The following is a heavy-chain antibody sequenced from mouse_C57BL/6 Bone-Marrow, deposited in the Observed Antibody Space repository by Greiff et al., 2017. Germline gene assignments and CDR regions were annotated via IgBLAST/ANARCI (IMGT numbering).Heavy chain of an antibody. CDR2: IDPSDSYT. J-gene: IGHJ2*01. D-gene: IGHD1-1*02. CDR3: AVGFDY. V-gene: IGHV1-69*01. Sequence: KESCKASGYTFTSYWMHWVKQRPGQGLEWIGEIDPSDSYTNYNQKFKGKSTLTVDKSSSTAYMQLSSLTSEDSAVYYCAVGFDYWGQGTTLTVSS. CDR1: GYTFTSYW.